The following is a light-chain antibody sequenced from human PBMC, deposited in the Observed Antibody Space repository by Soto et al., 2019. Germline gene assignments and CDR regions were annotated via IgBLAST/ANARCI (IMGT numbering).Light chain of an antibody. J-gene: IGKJ5*01. CDR3: QQRSNWPLIT. CDR1: QSISSN. V-gene: IGKV3-11*01. Sequence: EIVMTQSPATPSVSAGGRATVCCRASQSISSNLAWYQQKPGQAPRLLIYDASHRATGIPARFSGSGSGTDFNLTISSLEPEDFAVYYCQQRSNWPLITFGQGTRLEVK. CDR2: DAS.